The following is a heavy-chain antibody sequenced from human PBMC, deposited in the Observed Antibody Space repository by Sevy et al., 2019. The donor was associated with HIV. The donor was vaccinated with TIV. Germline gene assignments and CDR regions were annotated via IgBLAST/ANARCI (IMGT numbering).Heavy chain of an antibody. CDR3: AISRTAFYYFDY. J-gene: IGHJ4*02. CDR1: GFTFSDYY. Sequence: GGSLRLSCAASGFTFSDYYMSWIRQAPGKGLEWVSYISSSGSTIYYADSVKVRFTISRDNAKNSLYMQMNSLRAEDTAEYYGAISRTAFYYFDYWGQGTLVTVSS. CDR2: ISSSGSTI. D-gene: IGHD4-17*01. V-gene: IGHV3-11*04.